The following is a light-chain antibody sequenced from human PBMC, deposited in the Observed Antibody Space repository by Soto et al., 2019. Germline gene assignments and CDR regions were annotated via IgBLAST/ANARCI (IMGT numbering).Light chain of an antibody. Sequence: QSVLTQPASVSVSPGQSITIPCSGSISTVGSYDLVSWYQHLPGKAPRLMIYEDSKRPSGVSDRFSGSKSGNTASLTISGLRAEDEADYYCSSYAGRSSYVFGTGTKVTVL. V-gene: IGLV2-23*01. CDR2: EDS. CDR1: ISTVGSYDL. CDR3: SSYAGRSSYV. J-gene: IGLJ1*01.